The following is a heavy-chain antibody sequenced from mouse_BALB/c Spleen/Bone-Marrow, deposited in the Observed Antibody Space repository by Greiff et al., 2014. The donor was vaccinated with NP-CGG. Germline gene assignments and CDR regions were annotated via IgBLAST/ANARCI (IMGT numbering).Heavy chain of an antibody. CDR1: GFSLTGYG. V-gene: IGHV2-6-7*01. Sequence: QVQLKESGPGLVAPSQSLSITCTVSGFSLTGYGVNWVRQPPGKGLEWLGMIWGDGSTDYNSTIKSRLSISKDNSKSQVFLKMNSLQTDDTARYYCAREGPYGNYAMDYWGQGTSVTVS. CDR2: IWGDGST. CDR3: AREGPYGNYAMDY. J-gene: IGHJ4*01. D-gene: IGHD2-10*02.